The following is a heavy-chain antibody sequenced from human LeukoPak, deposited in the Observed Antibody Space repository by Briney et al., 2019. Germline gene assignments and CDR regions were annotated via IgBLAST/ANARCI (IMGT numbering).Heavy chain of an antibody. CDR3: ARSPAYYDFWSGHYQVEDLDY. D-gene: IGHD3-3*01. CDR1: GYTFTSYG. CDR2: ISAYNGNT. V-gene: IGHV1-18*01. J-gene: IGHJ4*02. Sequence: ASVKVSCKASGYTFTSYGISWARQAPGQGLEWMGWISAYNGNTNYAQKLQGRVTMTTDTSTSTAYMELRSLRSDDTAVYYCARSPAYYDFWSGHYQVEDLDYWGQGTLVTVSS.